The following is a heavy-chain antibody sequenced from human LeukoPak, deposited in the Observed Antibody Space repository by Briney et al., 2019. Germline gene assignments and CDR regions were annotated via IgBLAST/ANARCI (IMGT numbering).Heavy chain of an antibody. CDR2: ISSSGSTI. D-gene: IGHD3-3*01. CDR1: GFTFGDYY. J-gene: IGHJ5*02. Sequence: GGSLRLSCQASGFTFGDYYMSWIRQAPGKGLEWVSYISSSGSTIYYADSLKGRFTISRDNAKNSLYLQMNSLRAEDTAVYYCARVLREWLLFGWFDPWGQGTLVTVSS. CDR3: ARVLREWLLFGWFDP. V-gene: IGHV3-11*01.